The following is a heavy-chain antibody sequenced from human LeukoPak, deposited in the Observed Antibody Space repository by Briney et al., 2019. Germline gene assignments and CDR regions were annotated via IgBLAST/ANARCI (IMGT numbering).Heavy chain of an antibody. D-gene: IGHD6-25*01. V-gene: IGHV4-34*01. Sequence: SETLSLTCAVSGGSFSGYYWSWIRQPPGKGLEWIGEINHSGSTNYNPSLKSRATISVDTSKNQFSLKLSSVTAADTAVYYCARTSPRLDAFDIWGQGTMVTVSS. J-gene: IGHJ3*02. CDR1: GGSFSGYY. CDR2: INHSGST. CDR3: ARTSPRLDAFDI.